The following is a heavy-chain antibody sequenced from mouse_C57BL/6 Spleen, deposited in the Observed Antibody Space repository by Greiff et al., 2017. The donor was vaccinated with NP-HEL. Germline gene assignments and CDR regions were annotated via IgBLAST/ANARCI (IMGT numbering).Heavy chain of an antibody. CDR2: IDPEDGDT. D-gene: IGHD1-1*01. Sequence: EVQRVESGAELVRPGASVKLSCTASGFNIKDYYMHWVKQRPEQGLERIGRIDPEDGDTEYAPKLQGKATMTADTSSNTAYLQLSSLTSEDTAVYYCTTAHYYGSGYFDYWGQGTTLTVSS. J-gene: IGHJ2*01. CDR3: TTAHYYGSGYFDY. CDR1: GFNIKDYY. V-gene: IGHV14-1*01.